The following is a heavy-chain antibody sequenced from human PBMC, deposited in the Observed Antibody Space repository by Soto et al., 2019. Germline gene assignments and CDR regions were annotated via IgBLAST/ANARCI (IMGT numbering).Heavy chain of an antibody. CDR1: GFTFSSYA. Sequence: QVQLVESGGGVVQPGRSLRLSCAASGFTFSSYAMHWVRQAPGKGLEWVAVISYDGSNKYYADSVKGRFTISRDNSKNPLYLQMNSLRAEDTAVYYCARARYNWNKRGLNYYYGMDVWGQGTTVTVSS. CDR3: ARARYNWNKRGLNYYYGMDV. CDR2: ISYDGSNK. V-gene: IGHV3-30-3*01. D-gene: IGHD1-20*01. J-gene: IGHJ6*02.